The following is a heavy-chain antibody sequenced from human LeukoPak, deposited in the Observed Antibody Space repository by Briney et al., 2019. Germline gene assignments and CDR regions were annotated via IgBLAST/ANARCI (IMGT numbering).Heavy chain of an antibody. D-gene: IGHD3-22*01. Sequence: GGSLRLSCAASGFTFSSHTMTWVRQAPGKGLEWVSSISSSSGYIYYADSVKGRFTISRDNAKNSLYLQMNSLRAEDTAVYYCARGYYDSSGYPQRPFDYWGQGTLVRVSS. CDR3: ARGYYDSSGYPQRPFDY. V-gene: IGHV3-21*01. CDR2: ISSSSGYI. J-gene: IGHJ4*02. CDR1: GFTFSSHT.